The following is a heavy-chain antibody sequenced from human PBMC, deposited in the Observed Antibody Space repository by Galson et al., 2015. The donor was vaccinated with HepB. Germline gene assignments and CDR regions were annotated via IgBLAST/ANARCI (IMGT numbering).Heavy chain of an antibody. CDR1: GFTFSSYA. CDR2: INSDGSST. J-gene: IGHJ6*02. Sequence: SLRLSCAASGFTFSSYAMSWVRQAPGKGLVWVSRINSDGSSTSYADSVKGRFTISRDNAKNTLYLQMNSLRAEDTAVYYCARFIHVFRYYYGMDVWGQGTTVTVSS. CDR3: ARFIHVFRYYYGMDV. V-gene: IGHV3-74*01. D-gene: IGHD3-10*01.